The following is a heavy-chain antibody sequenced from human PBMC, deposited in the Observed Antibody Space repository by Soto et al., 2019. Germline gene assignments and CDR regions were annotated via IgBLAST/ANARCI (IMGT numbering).Heavy chain of an antibody. CDR1: GFSLTASPVG. Sequence: QITLKESGPTLLTPTQTLALTCTFSGFSLTASPVGVGWIRQSPGKALEGLALIYWDDDKRYNPSLKSRLTIIKDTPQNQVVLIMTNVDPVDTATYYCAQRRSSGDWNGGYFDYWGQGSLVTVSS. CDR3: AQRRSSGDWNGGYFDY. V-gene: IGHV2-5*02. CDR2: IYWDDDK. J-gene: IGHJ4*02. D-gene: IGHD2-21*02.